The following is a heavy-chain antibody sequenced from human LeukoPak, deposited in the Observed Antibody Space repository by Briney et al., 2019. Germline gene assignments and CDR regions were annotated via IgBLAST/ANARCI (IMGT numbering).Heavy chain of an antibody. V-gene: IGHV3-30*18. Sequence: SGGSLRLSCAASGFTFSSYGMHWVRQAPGKGLEWVAVIAYDGSNKYYADSVKGRFTISRDNSKNTLYLQMNSLRAEDTAVYCCAKDFLGVPGWFGPFDYWGQGTLVTVSS. J-gene: IGHJ4*02. CDR1: GFTFSSYG. D-gene: IGHD3-10*01. CDR3: AKDFLGVPGWFGPFDY. CDR2: IAYDGSNK.